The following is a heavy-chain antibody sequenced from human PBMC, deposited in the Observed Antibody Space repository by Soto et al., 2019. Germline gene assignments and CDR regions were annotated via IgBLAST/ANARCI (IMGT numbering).Heavy chain of an antibody. Sequence: QVQLQESGPGLVKPSQTMSLTCTVSGGSISGGVYYWSWIRQPPGKGLEWIGYIFDSGSTYYTPSLKSRVTITVDTSKNQFSLSLSSVTAADPAVYYCARELIPLTTAWYFDLWGRGTLVTVSS. V-gene: IGHV4-30-4*01. CDR3: ARELIPLTTAWYFDL. D-gene: IGHD4-17*01. J-gene: IGHJ2*01. CDR2: IFDSGST. CDR1: GGSISGGVYY.